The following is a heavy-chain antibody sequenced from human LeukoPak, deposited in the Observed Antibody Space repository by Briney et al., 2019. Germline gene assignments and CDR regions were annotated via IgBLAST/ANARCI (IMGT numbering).Heavy chain of an antibody. D-gene: IGHD4-23*01. V-gene: IGHV3-30*03. CDR1: GFTFSSYG. J-gene: IGHJ3*02. Sequence: GGSLRLSCAASGFTFSSYGMHWVRQAPGKGLEWVAVIAYDGSNKYSADSVKGRFTISRDNSKNTLFLQMNSLRAEDTAVYYCATGGASVFLDAFDIWGQGTMVTVSS. CDR3: ATGGASVFLDAFDI. CDR2: IAYDGSNK.